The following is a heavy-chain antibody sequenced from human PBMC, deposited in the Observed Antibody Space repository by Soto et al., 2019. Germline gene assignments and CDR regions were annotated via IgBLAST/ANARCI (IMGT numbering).Heavy chain of an antibody. CDR3: ATLSGIAADPFIYGMDV. V-gene: IGHV1-69*02. J-gene: IGHJ6*02. D-gene: IGHD6-25*01. Sequence: QVQLVQSGAEVKKPGSSVKVSCKASGGTFSSYTISWVRQAPGQGLEWMGRIIPILGIANYAQKFQGRVTITADKSASTAYMELSSLRSEDTAVCYCATLSGIAADPFIYGMDVWGQGTTVTVSS. CDR1: GGTFSSYT. CDR2: IIPILGIA.